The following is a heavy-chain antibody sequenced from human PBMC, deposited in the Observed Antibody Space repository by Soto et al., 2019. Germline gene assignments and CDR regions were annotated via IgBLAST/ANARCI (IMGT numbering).Heavy chain of an antibody. CDR2: IRSKAYGGAT. J-gene: IGHJ4*02. CDR3: VRRQYPDC. D-gene: IGHD2-2*01. Sequence: EVQLVESGGGLVQPGRSLRLSCTGSGFTFGDYAMSWFRQAPGKGLEWVGVIRSKAYGGATEYAASVKGRFTISRDDSKSIAYLQMNSLKTEDTAVYYCVRRQYPDCWGQGTLVTVSS. V-gene: IGHV3-49*03. CDR1: GFTFGDYA.